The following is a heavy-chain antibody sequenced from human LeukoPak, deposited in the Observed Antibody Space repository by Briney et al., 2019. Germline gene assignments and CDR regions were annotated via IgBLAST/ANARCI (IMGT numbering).Heavy chain of an antibody. V-gene: IGHV1-2*02. Sequence: ASVKVSCKASGYTLTGYYMHWVRQAPGQGLEWMGWINPNSGGTNYAQKFQGRVTMTRDTSISTAYMELSRLRSDDTAVYYCARASAAAGTRAFDIWGQGTMVTVSS. J-gene: IGHJ3*02. CDR3: ARASAAAGTRAFDI. D-gene: IGHD6-13*01. CDR1: GYTLTGYY. CDR2: INPNSGGT.